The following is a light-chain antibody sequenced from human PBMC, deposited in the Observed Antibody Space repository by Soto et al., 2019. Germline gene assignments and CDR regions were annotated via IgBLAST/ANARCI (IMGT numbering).Light chain of an antibody. Sequence: EIVLTQSPATLSFAPGERATLSCRASQSVSSYLAWYQQKPGQAPRLLIYDASNRATGIPARFSGSGSGTDFTLTISSLEPEDFAVYYRQQRSNWRSTFGPGTKVEIX. V-gene: IGKV3-11*01. CDR1: QSVSSY. CDR3: QQRSNWRST. J-gene: IGKJ3*01. CDR2: DAS.